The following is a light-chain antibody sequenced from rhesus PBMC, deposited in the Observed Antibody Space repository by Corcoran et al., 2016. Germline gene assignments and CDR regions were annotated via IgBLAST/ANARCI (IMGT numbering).Light chain of an antibody. CDR1: QGMSSD. V-gene: IGKV1-25*01. CDR3: PQHNSYPLT. J-gene: IGKJ4*01. CDR2: AAS. Sequence: DIQMTQSPSSLSASVGDRVTITCLASQGMSSDLAWDQQKPGKAPKLLFYAASTLQSGVPSRFSGSGSGTDFTLAISSLQPEDFATDYCPQHNSYPLTFGGGTKVKLE.